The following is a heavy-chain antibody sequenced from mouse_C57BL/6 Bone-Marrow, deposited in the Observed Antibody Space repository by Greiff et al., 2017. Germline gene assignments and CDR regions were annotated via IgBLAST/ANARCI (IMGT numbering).Heavy chain of an antibody. CDR3: TRFHYDLYYYAMDY. Sequence: QVQLQQSGAELVRPGASVTLSCKASGYTFTDYEMHWVKQTPVHGLEWIGAIDPETGGTAYNQKFKGKAILTADKSSSTAYMELRSLTSEDSAVYYCTRFHYDLYYYAMDYGGQGTSVTVSA. CDR2: IDPETGGT. CDR1: GYTFTDYE. D-gene: IGHD2-4*01. J-gene: IGHJ4*01. V-gene: IGHV1-15*01.